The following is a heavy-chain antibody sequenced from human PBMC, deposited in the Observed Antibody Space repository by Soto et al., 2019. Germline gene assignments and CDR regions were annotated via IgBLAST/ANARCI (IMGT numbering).Heavy chain of an antibody. Sequence: QVQLVQSGAAVREPGASVKVSCKASGYSFTSLDINWVRQTAGQGLEWMGWMQPSTGRTGYAQKFQGRVTMTRDTSIITAYMELTTLTSDDTAFYYCARGVSAGVDYWGQGTLVTVSS. V-gene: IGHV1-8*01. D-gene: IGHD1-26*01. CDR2: MQPSTGRT. CDR1: GYSFTSLD. J-gene: IGHJ4*02. CDR3: ARGVSAGVDY.